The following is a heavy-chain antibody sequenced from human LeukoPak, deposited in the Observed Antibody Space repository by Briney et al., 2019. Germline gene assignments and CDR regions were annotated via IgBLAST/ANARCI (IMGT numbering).Heavy chain of an antibody. V-gene: IGHV3-74*01. J-gene: IGHJ4*02. D-gene: IGHD5/OR15-5a*01. CDR3: ARVSVCPRCHFDY. Sequence: PGGSLRLSCAASGFTFSSHWMHWVRQAPGKGLVWVSRISTDGRTATYADSVKGRFTISRDNARNTLFLQMNSLRAEDTALYFCARVSVCPRCHFDYWGQGTLVTVSS. CDR2: ISTDGRTA. CDR1: GFTFSSHW.